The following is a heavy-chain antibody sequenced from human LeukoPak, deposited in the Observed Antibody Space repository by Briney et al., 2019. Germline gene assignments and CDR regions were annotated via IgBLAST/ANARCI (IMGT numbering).Heavy chain of an antibody. V-gene: IGHV4-59*08. CDR1: GGSISSYY. J-gene: IGHJ5*02. Sequence: PSETLSLTCTVSGGSISSYYWSWIRQPPGKGLEWIGYIYYSGSTNYNPSLKSRVTISVDTSKNQLSLKLSSVTAADTAVYYCARSADIVILPAAMAFDPWGQGTLVTVSS. CDR2: IYYSGST. CDR3: ARSADIVILPAAMAFDP. D-gene: IGHD2-2*01.